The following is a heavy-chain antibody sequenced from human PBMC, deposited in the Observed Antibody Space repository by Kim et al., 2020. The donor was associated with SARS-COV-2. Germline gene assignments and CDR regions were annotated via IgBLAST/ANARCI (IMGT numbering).Heavy chain of an antibody. D-gene: IGHD4-4*01. CDR2: ISSSGDRT. V-gene: IGHV3-23*01. J-gene: IGHJ6*02. CDR3: AKVISQTDSYRYGMDV. CDR1: GFPFRTYP. Sequence: GGSLRLSCAASGFPFRTYPMIWVRQPPGKGPEAVSSISSSGDRTYYSSDSLRGRFTISRDNSRNTLYLQMNSLRAEETAVYYCAKVISQTDSYRYGMDVWGQGTTVTVSS.